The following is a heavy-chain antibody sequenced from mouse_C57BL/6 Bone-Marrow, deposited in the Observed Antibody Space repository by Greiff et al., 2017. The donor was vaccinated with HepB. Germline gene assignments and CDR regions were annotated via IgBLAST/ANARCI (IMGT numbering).Heavy chain of an antibody. J-gene: IGHJ1*03. CDR1: GFTFTDYY. V-gene: IGHV7-3*01. D-gene: IGHD1-1*01. Sequence: EVQRVESGGGLVQPGGSLSLSCAASGFTFTDYYMSWVRQPPGKALEWLGFIRNKANGYTTEYSASVKGRFTISRDNSQSILYLQMNALRAEASATYYWARLTTSYYYGSSYWYFDVWGTGTTVTVSS. CDR2: IRNKANGYTT. CDR3: ARLTTSYYYGSSYWYFDV.